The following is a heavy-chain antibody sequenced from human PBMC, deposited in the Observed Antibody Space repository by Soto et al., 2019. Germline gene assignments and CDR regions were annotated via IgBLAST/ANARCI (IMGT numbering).Heavy chain of an antibody. V-gene: IGHV4-59*01. J-gene: IGHJ4*02. CDR1: GGSISSYY. Sequence: SETLSLTCSVAGGSISSYYLSWIRQPPGKGLEWMGYIFYSRSTNYNPSLKSRVTMSIDTSKNQFSLKLSSVTAADTAVYYCARVTINVSTYYFDYWGQGTLVTVSS. CDR3: ARVTINVSTYYFDY. CDR2: IFYSRST.